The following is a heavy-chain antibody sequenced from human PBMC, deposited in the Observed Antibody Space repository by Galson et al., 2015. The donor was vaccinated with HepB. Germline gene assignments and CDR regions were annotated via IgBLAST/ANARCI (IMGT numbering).Heavy chain of an antibody. Sequence: SVKVSCKASGYTFTGYYMHWVRQAPGQGLEWMGWINPNSGGTNYAQKFQGRVTMTRDTSISTSYMELSRQRSDDTAVYYCARSGRSGSYGAWAFDIWGQGTMVTVSS. D-gene: IGHD1-26*01. CDR2: INPNSGGT. J-gene: IGHJ3*02. CDR1: GYTFTGYY. V-gene: IGHV1-2*02. CDR3: ARSGRSGSYGAWAFDI.